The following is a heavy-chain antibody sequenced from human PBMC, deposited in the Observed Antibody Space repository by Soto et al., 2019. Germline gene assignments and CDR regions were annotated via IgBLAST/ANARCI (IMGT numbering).Heavy chain of an antibody. CDR2: TYHSGST. V-gene: IGHV4-30-2*01. D-gene: IGHD2-2*01. CDR3: AIVPDR. CDR1: GGSISSGGYS. Sequence: QLQLQESGSGLVKPSQTLSLTCAVSGGSISSGGYSWSWVRQPPGKGQEWIGNTYHSGSTYYNPPLKSRVTISVDRSKNQFSLKLSSVTAADTAVYYCAIVPDRWGQGTLVTVSS. J-gene: IGHJ5*02.